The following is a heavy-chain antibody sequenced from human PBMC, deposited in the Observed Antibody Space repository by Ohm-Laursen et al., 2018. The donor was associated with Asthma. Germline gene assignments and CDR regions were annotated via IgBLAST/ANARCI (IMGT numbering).Heavy chain of an antibody. V-gene: IGHV4-61*01. CDR2: IYYSGST. D-gene: IGHD1-14*01. J-gene: IGHJ4*02. CDR1: GDSVSSDNYY. CDR3: ARVLHVLTGTREYFFDY. Sequence: SETLSLTCTVSGDSVSSDNYYWSWIRQPPGKGLEWIGYIYYSGSTNYNPSLKSRVTISVDTSKNQFSLKLSSVTAADTAVYFCARVLHVLTGTREYFFDYWGQGTLVTVSS.